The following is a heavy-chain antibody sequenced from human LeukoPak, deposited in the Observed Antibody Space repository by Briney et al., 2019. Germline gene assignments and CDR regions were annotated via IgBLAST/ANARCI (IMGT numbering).Heavy chain of an antibody. J-gene: IGHJ5*02. CDR1: GGSISSSSYY. Sequence: SETLSLTCTVSGGSISSSSYYWGWIRQPPGKGLEWIGSIYYSGSTYYNPSLKTRVTISVDTSKDQFSLKLSSVTAADTAVYYCARHEQWLGSLDPWGQGTLVTVSS. D-gene: IGHD6-19*01. V-gene: IGHV4-39*01. CDR2: IYYSGST. CDR3: ARHEQWLGSLDP.